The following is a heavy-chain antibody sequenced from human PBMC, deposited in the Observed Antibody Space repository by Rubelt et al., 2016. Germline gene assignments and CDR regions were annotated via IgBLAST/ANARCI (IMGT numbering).Heavy chain of an antibody. J-gene: IGHJ4*02. CDR1: GYTFDNYA. CDR2: ISAGNGNT. Sequence: QVQIVQSGAEVKKPGASVKVSCKASGYTFDNYAMHWVRQAPGQRLEWMGWISAGNGNTGYSQKFQGRVTMTADTSTTTAYMELRSLRSDDTAVYYCARDYIPAGGNFDYWGQGTLVTVSS. D-gene: IGHD6-13*01. CDR3: ARDYIPAGGNFDY. V-gene: IGHV1-3*01.